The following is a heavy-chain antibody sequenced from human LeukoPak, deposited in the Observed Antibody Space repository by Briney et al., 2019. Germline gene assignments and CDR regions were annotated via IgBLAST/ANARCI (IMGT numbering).Heavy chain of an antibody. CDR1: GFTFTDHW. CDR3: GRGAVLGSGSIDY. CDR2: IRSDGRDT. V-gene: IGHV3-74*01. J-gene: IGHJ4*02. Sequence: PGGSLRLSCAASGFTFTDHWMHWVRQAPGKGLVWVSRIRSDGRDTNYADSVKGRFTISRDNAKNTLYLQMNSLGAEDTAVYYCGRGAVLGSGSIDYWGQGVLVTVSS. D-gene: IGHD3-10*01.